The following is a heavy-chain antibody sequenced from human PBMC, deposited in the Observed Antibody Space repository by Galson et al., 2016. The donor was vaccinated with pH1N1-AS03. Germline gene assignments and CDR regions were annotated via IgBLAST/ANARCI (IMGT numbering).Heavy chain of an antibody. CDR2: FSSIGGRT. Sequence: SLRLSCAASGFTLSKYGMHWVRQALGKGLEFVSAFSSIGGRTFYANSVKSRFIVSRDTSKNTLSLQMGSLKIEDTAVYYCARDDSGYAYWGQGTPVTVSS. CDR3: ARDDSGYAY. J-gene: IGHJ4*02. V-gene: IGHV3-64*01. D-gene: IGHD5-12*01. CDR1: GFTLSKYG.